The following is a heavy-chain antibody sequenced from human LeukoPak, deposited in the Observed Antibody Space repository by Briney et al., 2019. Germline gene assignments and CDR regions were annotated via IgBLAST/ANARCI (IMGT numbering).Heavy chain of an antibody. D-gene: IGHD2-2*01. J-gene: IGHJ5*02. CDR3: ARLVPAAWWFDP. V-gene: IGHV4-59*01. CDR1: GGSISSYY. CDR2: IYYSGST. Sequence: PSETLSLTSTVSGGSISSYYWSWIRQPPGKGLEWIGYIYYSGSTNYNPSLKSRVSISVDTSKNQFSLKLSSVTAADTAVYYCARLVPAAWWFDPWGQGTLVTVSS.